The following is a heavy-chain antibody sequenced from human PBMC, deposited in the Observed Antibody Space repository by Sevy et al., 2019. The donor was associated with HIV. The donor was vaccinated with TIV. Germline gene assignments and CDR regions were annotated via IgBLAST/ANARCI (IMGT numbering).Heavy chain of an antibody. CDR3: TRGYYYDSSGYSDY. Sequence: GGSLRLSCTGSGFTFGDYAMSWFRQAPGMGLEWVGFIRSKDYGGATEYAASVKGRFTISRDDSKSIADLQMNGLKTEDTACYYCTRGYYYDSSGYSDYWGQGTLVTVSS. V-gene: IGHV3-49*03. D-gene: IGHD3-22*01. CDR2: IRSKDYGGAT. J-gene: IGHJ4*02. CDR1: GFTFGDYA.